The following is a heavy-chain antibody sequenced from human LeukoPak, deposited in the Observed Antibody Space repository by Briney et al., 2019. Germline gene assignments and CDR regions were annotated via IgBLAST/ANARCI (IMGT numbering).Heavy chain of an antibody. CDR3: ARVYYDSSGYYYAVDI. V-gene: IGHV3-48*02. Sequence: GGSLRLSCVASGFTFSSYNMNWVRHAPGKGLEWVSYITSSGSLTYSADSVKGRFIVSRDNAKNSLYLQLNSLRDEDTAVYYCARVYYDSSGYYYAVDIWGQGTMVTVSS. J-gene: IGHJ3*02. CDR1: GFTFSSYN. D-gene: IGHD3-22*01. CDR2: ITSSGSLT.